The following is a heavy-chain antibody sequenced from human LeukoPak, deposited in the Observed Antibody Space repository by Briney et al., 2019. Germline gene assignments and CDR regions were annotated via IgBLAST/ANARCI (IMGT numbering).Heavy chain of an antibody. J-gene: IGHJ4*02. CDR3: AKRYYYDSSGYSHFDY. CDR1: GFTFSSYA. Sequence: GGSLRLSCAASGFTFSSYAMSWVRQAPGKGLEWVSAISGSGGSTYYADSVKGRFTISRDNSKNTLYLQMNSLRAEDTAVYYCAKRYYYDSSGYSHFDYWGQGTLVTVSS. CDR2: ISGSGGST. V-gene: IGHV3-23*01. D-gene: IGHD3-22*01.